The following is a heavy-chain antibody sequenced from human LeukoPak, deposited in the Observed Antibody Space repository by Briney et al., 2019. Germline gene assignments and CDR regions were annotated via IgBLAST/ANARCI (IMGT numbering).Heavy chain of an antibody. CDR3: ARVYLERLTAGYFDH. CDR1: GGSISSGG. CDR2: ISYDGRQN. D-gene: IGHD2-8*01. V-gene: IGHV3-30*03. Sequence: LSLTCAVSGGSISSGGYSWSWVCQAPGKGLEWVAVISYDGRQNYYADSVKGRFTISRDNSKNTLYLQMNSLRDEDSAAYYCARVYLERLTAGYFDHWGQGTWVTVSP. J-gene: IGHJ4*02.